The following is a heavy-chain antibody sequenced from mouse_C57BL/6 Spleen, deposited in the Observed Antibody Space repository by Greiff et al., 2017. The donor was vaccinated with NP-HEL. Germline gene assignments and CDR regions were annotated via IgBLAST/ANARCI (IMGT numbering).Heavy chain of an antibody. CDR2: INPSNGGN. V-gene: IGHV1-53*01. CDR1: GYTFTSYW. CDR3: ARAYYYGSPWFAY. J-gene: IGHJ3*01. D-gene: IGHD1-1*01. Sequence: QVQLQQPGTELVKPGASVKLSCKASGYTFTSYWMHWVKQRPGQGLEWIGNINPSNGGNNYNEKFKRKATLTVDKSSSTAYMQLSSLTSEDPAFYYCARAYYYGSPWFAYWGQGTLVTVSA.